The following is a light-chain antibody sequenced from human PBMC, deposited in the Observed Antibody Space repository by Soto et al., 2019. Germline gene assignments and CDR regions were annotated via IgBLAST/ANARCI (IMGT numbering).Light chain of an antibody. Sequence: EIVLTQSPATLSLSPGERATLSCRASQSVSNFLAWYQQKPGQAPRLLIYDASTRDTGIPARFSGSGSGTGFALTISSLEPDDVAVYYCQQRRTWPPFTVGGGTKVEIK. J-gene: IGKJ4*01. CDR1: QSVSNF. CDR3: QQRRTWPPFT. CDR2: DAS. V-gene: IGKV3-11*01.